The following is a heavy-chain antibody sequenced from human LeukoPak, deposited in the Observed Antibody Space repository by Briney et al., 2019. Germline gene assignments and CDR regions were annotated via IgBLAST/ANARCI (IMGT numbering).Heavy chain of an antibody. J-gene: IGHJ5*02. CDR1: VIPFTRNG. CDR2: IQYDAIII. Sequence: PGGSLRLSCAASVIPFTRNGMHWVRQAPGKGLEWVAFIQYDAIIIKYGDSVKGRFTISRDNSKNTLYLQMNSLTPEDTAVYYCAREAGTVVIGRFDPWGQGTLLTVSS. V-gene: IGHV3-30*02. D-gene: IGHD2-15*01. CDR3: AREAGTVVIGRFDP.